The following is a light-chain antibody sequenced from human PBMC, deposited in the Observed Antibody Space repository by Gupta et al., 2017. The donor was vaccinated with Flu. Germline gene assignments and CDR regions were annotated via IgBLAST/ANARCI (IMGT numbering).Light chain of an antibody. V-gene: IGLV1-51*01. CDR3: GTWDTNLSAGLWV. Sequence: QSVWTQPPSVSAAPGQKVTISCPGSSPNIGNNYVSWYQQLPGTAPKLLIYDNNNRSSGFPARFSGSPSATSATLGITGLQTGDESASYCGTWDTNLSAGLWVFGGAPQLTVL. CDR2: DNN. CDR1: SPNIGNNY. J-gene: IGLJ3*02.